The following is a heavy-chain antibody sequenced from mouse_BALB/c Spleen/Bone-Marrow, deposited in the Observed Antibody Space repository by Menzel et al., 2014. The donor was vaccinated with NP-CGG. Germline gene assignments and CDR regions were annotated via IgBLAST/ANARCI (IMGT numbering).Heavy chain of an antibody. CDR2: IRNKANGYTT. J-gene: IGHJ1*01. CDR1: GFTFTDYY. Sequence: DVMLVESGGGLVQPGGSLGLSCAASGFTFTDYYMSWVRQPPGKALEWLGFIRNKANGYTTYYSASVKGRFTISRDNSQSILYLQMNTLRAEDSATYYCARNENVGIYWYFDVWGAGTTVTVSS. CDR3: ARNENVGIYWYFDV. V-gene: IGHV7-3*02.